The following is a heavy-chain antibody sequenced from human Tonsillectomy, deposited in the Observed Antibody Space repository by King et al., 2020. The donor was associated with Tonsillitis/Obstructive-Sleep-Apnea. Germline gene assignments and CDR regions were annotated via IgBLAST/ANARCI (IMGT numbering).Heavy chain of an antibody. Sequence: LVESGGGVVQPGRSLRLSCAASGFTFSSYGMHWVRQAPGKGLEWVAVISYDGSNKYYADSVKGRFTISRDNSKNTLYQQMNSLRAEDTAVYYCAKPWGVYYDFWSGLDYWGQGTLVTVPS. J-gene: IGHJ4*02. D-gene: IGHD3-3*01. CDR3: AKPWGVYYDFWSGLDY. V-gene: IGHV3-30*18. CDR2: ISYDGSNK. CDR1: GFTFSSYG.